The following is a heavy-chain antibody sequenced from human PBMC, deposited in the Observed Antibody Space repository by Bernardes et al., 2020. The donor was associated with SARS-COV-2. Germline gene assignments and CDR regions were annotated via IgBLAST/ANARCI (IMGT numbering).Heavy chain of an antibody. CDR3: AKGGTYNGADYIFGQ. CDR1: GFTFSSYA. V-gene: IGHV3-23*01. CDR2: IRGSGGST. Sequence: GGSLRLSCAASGFTFSSYAMHWVRQAPGKGLEWVSLIRGSGGSTYYADSVKGRFTVSRDSSKNTLYLQLNSLRADDTAIYYCAKGGTYNGADYIFGQWGQGTLVTVSS. J-gene: IGHJ4*02. D-gene: IGHD4-4*01.